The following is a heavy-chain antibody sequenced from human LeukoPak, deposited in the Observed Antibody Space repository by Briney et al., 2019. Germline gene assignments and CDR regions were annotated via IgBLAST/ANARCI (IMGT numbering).Heavy chain of an antibody. J-gene: IGHJ6*02. CDR2: IYHSGST. V-gene: IGHV4-4*02. Sequence: SETLSLTCAVSGGSISSSNWWSWVRQPPGKGLEWIGEIYHSGSTNYNPSLKSRVTISVDKSKNQFSLKPSSVTAADTAVYYCARDQQMATVYYYYGMDVWGQGTTVTVSS. CDR3: ARDQQMATVYYYYGMDV. D-gene: IGHD5-24*01. CDR1: GGSISSSNW.